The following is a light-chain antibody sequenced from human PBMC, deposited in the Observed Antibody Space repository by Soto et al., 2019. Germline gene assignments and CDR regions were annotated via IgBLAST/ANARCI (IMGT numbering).Light chain of an antibody. V-gene: IGKV1-33*01. CDR1: QDIRNN. CDR3: QHFDQLPRT. CDR2: DAS. Sequence: DIQMTQSPSSLSTSVGDSVAITCQASQDIRNNLNWYQQKQGKAPKPLIYDASNLETGVPSRFSGSGSGTDFTLTISSLKPEDVATYYCQHFDQLPRTFGQGTKLEIK. J-gene: IGKJ2*01.